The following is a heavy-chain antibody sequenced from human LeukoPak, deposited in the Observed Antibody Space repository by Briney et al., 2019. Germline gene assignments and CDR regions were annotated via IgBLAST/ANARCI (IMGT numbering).Heavy chain of an antibody. D-gene: IGHD2-2*01. CDR2: ISYSGRT. CDR1: GGSISSYY. CDR3: ARRCSSTSCYAFDY. V-gene: IGHV4-59*08. Sequence: SETLSLTCTVSGGSISSYYWSWIRQPPGKGLEWIGYISYSGRTNYNPSLKSRVAISVDTSKNQFSLKLTSVTASDTAVYYCARRCSSTSCYAFDYWGQGTLVTVSS. J-gene: IGHJ4*02.